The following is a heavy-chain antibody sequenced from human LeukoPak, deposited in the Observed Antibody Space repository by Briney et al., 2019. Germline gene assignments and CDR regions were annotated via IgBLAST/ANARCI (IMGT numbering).Heavy chain of an antibody. CDR2: ISGSGGRI. D-gene: IGHD1-1*01. CDR1: GFTSSSYS. CDR3: AKNPRLEGWIYFDS. Sequence: GGSLRLSCAASGFTSSSYSMSWVRQAPGKGLEWVSSISGSGGRIDYADSVKGRFTISRDNSKNTLYLQMNSLTAEDTAVYYCAKNPRLEGWIYFDSWVQGILVTVSS. J-gene: IGHJ4*02. V-gene: IGHV3-23*01.